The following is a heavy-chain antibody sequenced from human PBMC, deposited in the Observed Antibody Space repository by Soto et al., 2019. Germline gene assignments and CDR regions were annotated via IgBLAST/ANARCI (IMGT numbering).Heavy chain of an antibody. CDR2: ITRYSDYV. D-gene: IGHD3-16*02. CDR3: ARDLEPRIRLGELSLFGY. J-gene: IGHJ4*02. Sequence: PGGSLRLSCTASGFTFSDFSLVWVRQGPQKGLEWVASITRYSDYVYYAESVEGRFTISRDNAKNTLYLQMNSLRAEDTAVYYCARDLEPRIRLGELSLFGYWGQGTLVTVSS. CDR1: GFTFSDFS. V-gene: IGHV3-21*01.